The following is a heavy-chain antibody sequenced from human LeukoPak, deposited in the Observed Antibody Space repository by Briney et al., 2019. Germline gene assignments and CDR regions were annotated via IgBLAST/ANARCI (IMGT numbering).Heavy chain of an antibody. D-gene: IGHD4-17*01. V-gene: IGHV3-48*01. CDR1: GFTFSSYS. CDR2: ISSSSSTI. J-gene: IGHJ4*02. CDR3: ARSGNIDYGDY. Sequence: GGSLRLSCAASGFTFSSYSMNWVRQAPGKGLEWVSYISSSSSTIYYADSVKGRFTISRGNAKNSLYLQMNSLRAEDTAVYYCARSGNIDYGDYWGQGTLVTVSS.